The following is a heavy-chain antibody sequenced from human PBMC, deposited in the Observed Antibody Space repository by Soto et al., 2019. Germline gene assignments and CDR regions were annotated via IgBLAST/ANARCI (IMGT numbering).Heavy chain of an antibody. Sequence: QVQLVQSGAEVKKPGASVKVSCKASGYTFTSYGISWVRQAPGQGLEWMGWISAYNGNTNYAQKLQGRVTMTTDTATSTAYMEVRSLRSADTAVYYCARTPYYYGSGSCDYWGQGTLVTVSS. CDR2: ISAYNGNT. CDR3: ARTPYYYGSGSCDY. CDR1: GYTFTSYG. J-gene: IGHJ4*02. D-gene: IGHD3-10*01. V-gene: IGHV1-18*01.